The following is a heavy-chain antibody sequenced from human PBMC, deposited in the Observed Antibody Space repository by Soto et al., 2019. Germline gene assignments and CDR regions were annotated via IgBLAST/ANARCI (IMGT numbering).Heavy chain of an antibody. Sequence: QVQLVESGGGVVQPGRSLRLSCAASGFTFSSNAMHWVRQAPGKGLEWVAVMSYDGSNEYYADSVKGRFTISRDNSTNTLYLQMNSLRAEATAVYYCARDSILSGTTRPPPLDYWGQGTLVTVSS. V-gene: IGHV3-30-3*01. D-gene: IGHD4-17*01. CDR3: ARDSILSGTTRPPPLDY. CDR2: MSYDGSNE. J-gene: IGHJ4*02. CDR1: GFTFSSNA.